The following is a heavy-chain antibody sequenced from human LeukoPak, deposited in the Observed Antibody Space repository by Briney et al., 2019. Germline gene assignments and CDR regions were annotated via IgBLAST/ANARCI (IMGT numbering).Heavy chain of an antibody. Sequence: VASVKVSCKASGGTFSSYAISWVRQAPGQGLEWMGRIIPIFGTANYAQKFQGRVTITTDESTSTAYMELSSLRSEDTAVYYCARDRLELVSVVAFDIWGQGTMVTVSS. CDR2: IIPIFGTA. D-gene: IGHD1-7*01. CDR3: ARDRLELVSVVAFDI. CDR1: GGTFSSYA. J-gene: IGHJ3*02. V-gene: IGHV1-69*05.